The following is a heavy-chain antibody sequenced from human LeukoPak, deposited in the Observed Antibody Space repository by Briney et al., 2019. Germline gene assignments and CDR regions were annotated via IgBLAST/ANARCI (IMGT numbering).Heavy chain of an antibody. CDR1: GGSISSGGYY. D-gene: IGHD4-23*01. J-gene: IGHJ4*02. V-gene: IGHV4-31*03. Sequence: SETLSPTCTVSGGSISSGGYYWSWIRQHPGKGLEWIGYIFYSGSTYYNPSLKSRVTISVDTSKNQFSLKLSSVTAADTALYYCARDNGGDSEYYFDYWGQGTLVTVSS. CDR2: IFYSGST. CDR3: ARDNGGDSEYYFDY.